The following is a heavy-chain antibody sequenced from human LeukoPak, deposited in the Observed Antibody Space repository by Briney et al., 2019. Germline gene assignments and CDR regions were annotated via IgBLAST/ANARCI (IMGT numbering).Heavy chain of an antibody. CDR2: ISSSGDNA. CDR3: AKGVRVGGGGMDV. CDR1: GFTFSNYA. J-gene: IGHJ6*02. Sequence: PGGSLRLSCAASGFTFSNYAMNWVRQAPGKGLEWVSLISSSGDNAYYADSVRGRFTISRDKSKNTVSLQMNSLRGEDTAVYYCAKGVRVGGGGMDVWGQGTPVTVSS. V-gene: IGHV3-23*01. D-gene: IGHD1-26*01.